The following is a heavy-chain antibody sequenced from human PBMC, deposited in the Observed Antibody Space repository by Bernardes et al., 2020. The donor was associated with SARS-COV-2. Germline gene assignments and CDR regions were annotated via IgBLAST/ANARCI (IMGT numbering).Heavy chain of an antibody. CDR2: ITWNGNNR. J-gene: IGHJ6*02. CDR1: GFTFDEYA. Sequence: GGSLRLSCAASGFTFDEYAVFWVRQPPGKGLEWVAGITWNGNNRDYVDSVRGRFTISRINAKNSLYLQMNSLRIEDTALYFCAKDITVRGTYFYAMDVWGRETMVTVSS. V-gene: IGHV3-9*01. D-gene: IGHD1-7*01. CDR3: AKDITVRGTYFYAMDV.